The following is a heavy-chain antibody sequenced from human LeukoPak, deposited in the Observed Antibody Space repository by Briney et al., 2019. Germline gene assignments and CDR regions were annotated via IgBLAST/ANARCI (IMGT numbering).Heavy chain of an antibody. D-gene: IGHD3-22*01. V-gene: IGHV3-74*01. Sequence: QTGGSLRLSCAASGFTFSSYWMHWVRQAPGKGLVWVSRIKSDGSTNYADSVKGRFTISRDNAKNTLSLQMNSLRAEDTGVYYCARAPSEIGGYYPEYFRHWGQGILVTVSS. CDR1: GFTFSSYW. CDR3: ARAPSEIGGYYPEYFRH. CDR2: IKSDGST. J-gene: IGHJ1*01.